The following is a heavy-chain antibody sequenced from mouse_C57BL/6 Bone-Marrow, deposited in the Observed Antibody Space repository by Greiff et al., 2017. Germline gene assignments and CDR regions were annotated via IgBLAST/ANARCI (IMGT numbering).Heavy chain of an antibody. V-gene: IGHV1-64*01. CDR2: IHPNSGST. Sequence: VQLQQPGAELVKPGASVKLSCKASGYTFTSYWMHWVKQRPGQGLEWIGMIHPNSGSTNYNEKFKSKATLTVDKSSSTAYMQLSSLTSEDSAVYYWARSSYYGSSYGAWFAYWGQGTLVTVSA. CDR1: GYTFTSYW. D-gene: IGHD1-1*01. J-gene: IGHJ3*01. CDR3: ARSSYYGSSYGAWFAY.